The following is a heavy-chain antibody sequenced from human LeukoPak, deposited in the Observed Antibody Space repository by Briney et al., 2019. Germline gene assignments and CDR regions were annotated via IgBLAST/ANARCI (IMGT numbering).Heavy chain of an antibody. CDR1: GFTFSSYW. CDR2: VKQDGTEQ. J-gene: IGHJ6*02. D-gene: IGHD3-16*01. V-gene: IGHV3-7*03. Sequence: GGSLRLSCATSGFTFSSYWMSWVRQAPGKGLEWVVNVKQDGTEQYYVDSVKGRFAISRDNAKKSVFLQMSSLRAEDTAVYYCARGPLYQVPYYEHYYGLDVWGQGTTVTVFS. CDR3: ARGPLYQVPYYEHYYGLDV.